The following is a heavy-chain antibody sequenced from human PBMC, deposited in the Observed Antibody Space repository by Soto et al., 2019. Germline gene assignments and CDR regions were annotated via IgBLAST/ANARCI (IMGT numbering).Heavy chain of an antibody. V-gene: IGHV3-23*01. CDR2: ISNSGGST. CDR1: GFTLSSYF. D-gene: IGHD6-19*01. J-gene: IGHJ4*02. Sequence: EVQLLESGGGLVQPGGSLRLSCVASGFTLSSYFMTWVRQAPGKGLEWVSAISNSGGSTYYADSVKGRFTISRDNSKNTLYLQINSLRAEDTAVYFCAKDLEKWLVQLGGLDSRGQGTLVTFSS. CDR3: AKDLEKWLVQLGGLDS.